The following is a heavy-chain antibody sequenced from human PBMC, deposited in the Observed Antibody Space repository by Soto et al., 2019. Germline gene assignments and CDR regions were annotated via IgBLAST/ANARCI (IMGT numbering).Heavy chain of an antibody. V-gene: IGHV3-66*01. D-gene: IGHD3-22*01. CDR3: ARDYYDSSGYYPRHFDY. Sequence: PGGSLGLSCAASGFTVSSNYMSWVRQAPGKGLEWVSVIYSGGSTYYADSVKGRFTISRDNSKNTLYLQMNSLRAEDTAVYYCARDYYDSSGYYPRHFDYWGQGTLVTFSS. CDR2: IYSGGST. CDR1: GFTVSSNY. J-gene: IGHJ4*02.